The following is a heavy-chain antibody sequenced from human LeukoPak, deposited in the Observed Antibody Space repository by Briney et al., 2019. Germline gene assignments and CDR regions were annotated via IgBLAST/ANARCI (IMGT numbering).Heavy chain of an antibody. CDR3: ARANWGSDF. CDR1: GYTFTNYD. D-gene: IGHD7-27*01. J-gene: IGHJ4*02. V-gene: IGHV1-8*01. CDR2: MNPNSGKA. Sequence: GASVKVSCKTSGYTFTNYDMNWVRPAPGQGLEWMGWMNPNSGKAGYLEKFRGRVTLTRNISINTAYMQLTTLTSDDTAIYYCARANWGSDFWGQGTLVTVSS.